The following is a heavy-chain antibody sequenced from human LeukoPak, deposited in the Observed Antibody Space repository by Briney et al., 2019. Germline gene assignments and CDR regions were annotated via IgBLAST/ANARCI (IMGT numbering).Heavy chain of an antibody. V-gene: IGHV1-2*02. CDR3: ARLPKTYYDFWSGYPHSDAFDI. J-gene: IGHJ3*02. CDR2: INPNSGGT. CDR1: GYTFTGYY. D-gene: IGHD3-3*01. Sequence: VASVKVSCKASGYTFTGYYMHWVRQAPGQGLEWMGWINPNSGGTNYAQKFQGRVTMTRDTSISTAYMELSRLRSDDTAVYYCARLPKTYYDFWSGYPHSDAFDIWGQGTMVTVSS.